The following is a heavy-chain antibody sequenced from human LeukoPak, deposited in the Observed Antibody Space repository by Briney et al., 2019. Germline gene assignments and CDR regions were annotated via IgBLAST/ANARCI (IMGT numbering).Heavy chain of an antibody. CDR1: GGSFSGYY. CDR2: INHSGSA. J-gene: IGHJ3*02. D-gene: IGHD1-1*01. Sequence: SETLSLTCAVYGGSFSGYYWSWIRQPPGKGLEWIGEINHSGSANNNPSLKSRVTISVDTSKNQFSLKVSSVTAADTAVYYCTRGAGSTTSNDAFDIWGQGTMVTVSS. V-gene: IGHV4-34*01. CDR3: TRGAGSTTSNDAFDI.